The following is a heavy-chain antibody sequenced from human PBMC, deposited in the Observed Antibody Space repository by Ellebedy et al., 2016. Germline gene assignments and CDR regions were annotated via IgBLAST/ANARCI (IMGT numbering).Heavy chain of an antibody. D-gene: IGHD1-14*01. CDR3: ARDRSTTAWRNWFDA. CDR2: ISGSGGTT. CDR1: GFTFSDYA. J-gene: IGHJ5*02. Sequence: GGSLRLXCEGSGFTFSDYAMTWARQAPGKGLEWVSTISGSGGTTYYANSAMGRFIISRDNSRNMVFLEMTSLRDEDTAFYYCARDRSTTAWRNWFDAWGQGTLVSVSS. V-gene: IGHV3-23*01.